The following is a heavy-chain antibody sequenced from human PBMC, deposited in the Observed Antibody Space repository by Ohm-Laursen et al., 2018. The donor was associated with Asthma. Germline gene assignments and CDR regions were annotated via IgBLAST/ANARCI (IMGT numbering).Heavy chain of an antibody. V-gene: IGHV4-59*01. CDR2: IYYSGST. CDR1: GGSISSYY. D-gene: IGHD3-22*01. CDR3: ARGPNYYDSSGYYKENNWFDP. Sequence: SETLSLTCTVSGGSISSYYWSWIRQPPGKGLEWIGYIYYSGSTNYNPSLKSRVTISVDTSKNQFSLKLSSVTAADTAVYYCARGPNYYDSSGYYKENNWFDPWGQGTLVTVSS. J-gene: IGHJ5*02.